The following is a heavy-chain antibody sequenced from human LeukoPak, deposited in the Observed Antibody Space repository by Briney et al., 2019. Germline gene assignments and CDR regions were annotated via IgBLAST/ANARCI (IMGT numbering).Heavy chain of an antibody. D-gene: IGHD6-13*01. CDR1: GGSLSSYY. V-gene: IGHV4-59*08. CDR2: IYYSGST. Sequence: SETLSLTCTVSGGSLSSYYWSWIRQPPGKGLEWIGYIYYSGSTNYNPSLKSRVTISVDTSKNQFSLKLSSVTAADTAVYYCARHGGRAAGFFDYWGQGTLVTVSS. J-gene: IGHJ4*02. CDR3: ARHGGRAAGFFDY.